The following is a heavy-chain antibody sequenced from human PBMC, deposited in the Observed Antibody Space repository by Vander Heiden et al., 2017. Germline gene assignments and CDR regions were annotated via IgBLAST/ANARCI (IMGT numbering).Heavy chain of an antibody. CDR3: AKAYCSSTSCNNWFDP. CDR2: ISGSGGST. V-gene: IGHV3-23*01. J-gene: IGHJ5*02. D-gene: IGHD2-2*01. Sequence: EVQLLASGGGLVQPGGSLRLSCAASGFTFSSYAMSWVRQAPGKGLEWVSAISGSGGSTYYADSVKGRFTISRDNSKNTLYLQMNSLRAEDTAVYYCAKAYCSSTSCNNWFDPWGQGTLVTVSS. CDR1: GFTFSSYA.